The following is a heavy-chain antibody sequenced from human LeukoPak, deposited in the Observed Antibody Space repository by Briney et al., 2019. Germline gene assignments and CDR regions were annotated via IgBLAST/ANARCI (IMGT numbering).Heavy chain of an antibody. V-gene: IGHV4-59*01. CDR2: IYYSGST. Sequence: SETLSLTCTVSGSSISSYYWSWIRQPPGKGLEWIGYIYYSGSTNYNPSLKSRVTISVDTSKNQFSLKLSSVTAADTAVYYCARSGYSYDNFDYWGQGTLVTVSS. J-gene: IGHJ4*02. D-gene: IGHD5-18*01. CDR3: ARSGYSYDNFDY. CDR1: GSSISSYY.